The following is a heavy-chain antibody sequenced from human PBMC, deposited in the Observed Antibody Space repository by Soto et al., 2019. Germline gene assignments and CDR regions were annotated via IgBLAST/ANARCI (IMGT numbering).Heavy chain of an antibody. J-gene: IGHJ4*02. CDR1: GFSFSGYT. Sequence: EVQLLESGGHLIQPGESLRLSCAASGFSFSGYTMNWVRQAQGKGLEWISGINGGGGTTYYADSVKGRFTISRDDSKNILYLQMNSPRAEYTTIYYCAKDRHPDGIWTFDYWGRGALVTVSS. CDR2: INGGGGTT. D-gene: IGHD3-9*01. V-gene: IGHV3-23*01. CDR3: AKDRHPDGIWTFDY.